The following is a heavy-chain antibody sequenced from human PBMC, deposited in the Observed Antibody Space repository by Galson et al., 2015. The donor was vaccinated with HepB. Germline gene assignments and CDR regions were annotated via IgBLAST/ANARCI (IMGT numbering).Heavy chain of an antibody. Sequence: SLRLSCAVSGFTLEDYTMHWVRQGPGKGLEWVSGMSWNGNLIAYAESVKGRFTISRDNAKNSLYLEMNSLKPEDTAVYFCAKDSSANFYYMDVWGKGTTVIVSS. CDR2: MSWNGNLI. CDR1: GFTLEDYT. CDR3: AKDSSANFYYMDV. J-gene: IGHJ6*03. D-gene: IGHD6-6*01. V-gene: IGHV3-9*01.